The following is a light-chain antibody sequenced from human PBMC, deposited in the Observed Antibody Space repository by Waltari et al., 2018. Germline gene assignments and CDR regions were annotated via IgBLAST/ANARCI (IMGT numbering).Light chain of an antibody. Sequence: EIVLTQSPATLSLPPGERATLSCRASQSVRSYLAWYQQKPGQAPRLLIYDASNRATGIPARFSGSGSGTDFTLTISSLEPEDVAGYYCQQRSSWLTFGGGTKVEIK. V-gene: IGKV3-11*01. J-gene: IGKJ4*01. CDR1: QSVRSY. CDR3: QQRSSWLT. CDR2: DAS.